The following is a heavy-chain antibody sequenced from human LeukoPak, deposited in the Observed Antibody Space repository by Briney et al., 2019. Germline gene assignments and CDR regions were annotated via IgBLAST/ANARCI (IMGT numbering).Heavy chain of an antibody. CDR2: IWYDGSNK. Sequence: PGGSLRLSCAASGFTFSSYGMHWVRQAPGKGLEWVAVIWYDGSNKYYADSVKGRFTISRDNSENTLYLQMNSLRAEDTAVYYCARVATAAGIGDAFDIWGQGTMVTVSS. V-gene: IGHV3-33*01. J-gene: IGHJ3*02. CDR3: ARVATAAGIGDAFDI. D-gene: IGHD6-13*01. CDR1: GFTFSSYG.